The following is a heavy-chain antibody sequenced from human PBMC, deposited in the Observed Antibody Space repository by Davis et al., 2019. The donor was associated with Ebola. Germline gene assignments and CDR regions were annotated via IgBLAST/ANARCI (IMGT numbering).Heavy chain of an antibody. J-gene: IGHJ4*02. CDR1: GFTFSSYA. CDR3: ANPRGNSGYPY. Sequence: GESLKISCAASGFTFSSYAMTWVRQAPGRGLECVSSISGSGGGDTTYYADSVKGRFTISRDNSKNTLYLQMNSLRAEDTAVYYCANPRGNSGYPYWGQGTLVTVSS. CDR2: ISGSGGGDTT. D-gene: IGHD5-12*01. V-gene: IGHV3-23*01.